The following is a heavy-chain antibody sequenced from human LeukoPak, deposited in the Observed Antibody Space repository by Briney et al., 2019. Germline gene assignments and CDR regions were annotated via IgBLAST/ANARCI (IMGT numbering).Heavy chain of an antibody. D-gene: IGHD3-22*01. CDR3: ARRSSSSGYSYFDY. V-gene: IGHV4-39*07. CDR2: IYYSGSI. J-gene: IGHJ4*02. CDR1: GGSISSDSYY. Sequence: ETLSLTCIVSGGSISSDSYYWGWIRQPPGKGLEWIGNIYYSGSIYYNPSLKSRVTISLDTSKYQFSLKLTSVTAADTAVYYCARRSSSSGYSYFDYWGQGTLVTVSS.